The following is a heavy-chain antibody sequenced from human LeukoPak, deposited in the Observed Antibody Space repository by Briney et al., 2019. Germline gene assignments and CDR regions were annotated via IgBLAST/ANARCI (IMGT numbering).Heavy chain of an antibody. Sequence: GGSLRLSCAASGFTFSGHWMSWVRQAPGKGPEWGANINQGGSDKYYVDSVKGRFTISRDNANNLLYLQMNSLRGEDTAVYYCTRDRSRAEDDWGQGTLVTVSS. CDR1: GFTFSGHW. J-gene: IGHJ4*02. CDR2: INQGGSDK. V-gene: IGHV3-7*01. CDR3: TRDRSRAEDD. D-gene: IGHD1-14*01.